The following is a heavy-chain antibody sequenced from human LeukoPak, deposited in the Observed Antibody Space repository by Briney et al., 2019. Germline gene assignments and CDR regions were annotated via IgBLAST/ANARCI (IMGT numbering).Heavy chain of an antibody. CDR3: AKDTRVSSGKRGSDY. Sequence: PGGSLRRYCAASGFIFNNFAMSWVRQAPGKGLEWVSAIGDNGGDTKYAASVKGRFTISRANSKNTLYLQMNSLRAEDTAVYYCAKDTRVSSGKRGSDYWGQGTLVTVSS. V-gene: IGHV3-23*01. D-gene: IGHD3-22*01. J-gene: IGHJ4*02. CDR2: IGDNGGDT. CDR1: GFIFNNFA.